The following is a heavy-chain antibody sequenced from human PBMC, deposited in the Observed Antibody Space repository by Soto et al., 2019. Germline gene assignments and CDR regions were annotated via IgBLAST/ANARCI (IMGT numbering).Heavy chain of an antibody. D-gene: IGHD2-15*01. CDR2: ISWNSGSI. V-gene: IGHV3-9*01. Sequence: PGGSPRPSRAAPGFPFDDFSIHRVPQAPWEGLEWVSGISWNSGSIGYADSVKGRFTISRDNAKNSLYLQMNSLRAEDTALYYCAKDMDCSGGSCYSGTFDYWGQGTLVTVSS. CDR3: AKDMDCSGGSCYSGTFDY. J-gene: IGHJ4*02. CDR1: GFPFDDFS.